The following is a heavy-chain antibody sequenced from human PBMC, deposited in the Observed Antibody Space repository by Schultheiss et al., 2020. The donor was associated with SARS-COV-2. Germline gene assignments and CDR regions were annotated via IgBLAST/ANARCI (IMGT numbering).Heavy chain of an antibody. CDR1: GFTFSSYW. V-gene: IGHV3-23*01. Sequence: GGSLRLSCVASGFTFSSYWMSWVRQAPGKGLEWVSAISGSGGSTYYADSVKGRFTISRDNSKNTLYLQMNSLRAEDTAVYYCARDRHYYDSSGYYFLDYYYYYGMDVWGQGTTVTVSS. J-gene: IGHJ6*02. CDR2: ISGSGGST. CDR3: ARDRHYYDSSGYYFLDYYYYYGMDV. D-gene: IGHD3-22*01.